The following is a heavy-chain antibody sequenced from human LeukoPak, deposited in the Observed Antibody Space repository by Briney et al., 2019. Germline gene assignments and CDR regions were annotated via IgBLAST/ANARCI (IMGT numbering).Heavy chain of an antibody. J-gene: IGHJ4*02. Sequence: GGSLRLSCAASGFTFSTSAMSWVRQAPGKGLEWVSAISGSGGSTYYADSVKGRFTISRDNSKNTLYLQMNSLRAEDTAVYYCAKDGHCSSTSCYTYDYWGQGTLVAVSP. CDR1: GFTFSTSA. D-gene: IGHD2-2*02. V-gene: IGHV3-23*01. CDR3: AKDGHCSSTSCYTYDY. CDR2: ISGSGGST.